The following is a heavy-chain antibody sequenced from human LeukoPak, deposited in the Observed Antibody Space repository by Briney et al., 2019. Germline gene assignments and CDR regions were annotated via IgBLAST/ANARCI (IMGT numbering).Heavy chain of an antibody. Sequence: ASVKVSCKASGYSFTGLYIHWVRQAPGQGLEWMGCLNPYSGGAVQAQKFQGRVSMFGDTAFSTATMELSSLPVGDTAVYYCPRMNGSGSYFGLNWFDTWGQGTLVTVSS. CDR2: LNPYSGGA. D-gene: IGHD3-10*01. CDR3: PRMNGSGSYFGLNWFDT. V-gene: IGHV1-2*02. CDR1: GYSFTGLY. J-gene: IGHJ5*02.